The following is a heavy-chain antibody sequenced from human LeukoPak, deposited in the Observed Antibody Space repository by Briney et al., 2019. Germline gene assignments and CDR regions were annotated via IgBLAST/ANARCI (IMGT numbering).Heavy chain of an antibody. V-gene: IGHV1-69*06. D-gene: IGHD6-13*01. CDR2: IIPMFGKA. CDR1: VCIFSSYA. J-gene: IGHJ5*02. CDR3: ARGDSSSWYFSDWFDP. Sequence: ASVNVSCKPSVCIFSSYALSSVRQAPGQGLEWMGGIIPMFGKANYAEKFQGRVTITADKSTSTAYMELSSLRSEDTAVYYCARGDSSSWYFSDWFDPWGQGTLVTVSS.